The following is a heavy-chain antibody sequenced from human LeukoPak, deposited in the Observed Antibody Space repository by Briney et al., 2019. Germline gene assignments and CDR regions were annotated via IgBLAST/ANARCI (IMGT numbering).Heavy chain of an antibody. CDR2: IHHSGSI. D-gene: IGHD3-22*01. J-gene: IGHJ3*02. CDR3: ARANYYDSSGYSRGAFDI. Sequence: SETLSLTCAVSGVSISSNLWWTWVRQPPGKGLEWIAEIHHSGSINYNPSLKSRVTISVDTSKNQFSLKLSSVTAADTAVYYCARANYYDSSGYSRGAFDIWGQGTMVTVSS. V-gene: IGHV4-4*02. CDR1: GVSISSNLW.